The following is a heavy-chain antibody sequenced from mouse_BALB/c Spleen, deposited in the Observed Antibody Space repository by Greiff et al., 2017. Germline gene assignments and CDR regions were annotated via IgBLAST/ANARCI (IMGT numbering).Heavy chain of an antibody. Sequence: QVQLQQPGAELVRPGASVKLSCKASGYTFTSYWINWVKQRPGQGLEWIGNIYPSDSYTNYNQKFKDKATLTVDKSSSTAYMQLSSPTSEDSAVYYCTRSQYYGYGGYFDVWGAGTTVTVSS. D-gene: IGHD1-2*01. CDR3: TRSQYYGYGGYFDV. CDR2: IYPSDSYT. V-gene: IGHV1-69*02. CDR1: GYTFTSYW. J-gene: IGHJ1*01.